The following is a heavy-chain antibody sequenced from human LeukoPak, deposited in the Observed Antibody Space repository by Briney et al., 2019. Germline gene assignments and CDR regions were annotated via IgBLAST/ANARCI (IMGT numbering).Heavy chain of an antibody. Sequence: GGSLRLSCAASGFTFSKYWMLWVRQAPGKGLESVSRINTDGTITTYADSVKGRFTVSRDNADNTMFLQMNSVRDEDTAVYYCATKQWLAPPPDSWGQGTPVTVSS. CDR2: INTDGTIT. V-gene: IGHV3-74*01. J-gene: IGHJ4*02. D-gene: IGHD6-19*01. CDR3: ATKQWLAPPPDS. CDR1: GFTFSKYW.